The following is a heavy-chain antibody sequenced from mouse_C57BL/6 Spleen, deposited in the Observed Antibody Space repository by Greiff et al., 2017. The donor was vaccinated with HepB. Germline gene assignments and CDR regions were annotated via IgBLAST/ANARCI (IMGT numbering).Heavy chain of an antibody. CDR1: GFTINDYY. CDR3: ARPDYDSGGDYFDC. CDR2: IDPEDGDT. Sequence: EVQLKQSGAGLVRPGASVKLSCTASGFTINDYYMHWVNQRPEQGLEWIGRIDPEDGDTEYAPKFQGKATMTADTSSNTAYLQLSSLTSEDTAVYYCARPDYDSGGDYFDCWGQGTTLTVSS. J-gene: IGHJ2*01. V-gene: IGHV14-1*01. D-gene: IGHD1-1*01.